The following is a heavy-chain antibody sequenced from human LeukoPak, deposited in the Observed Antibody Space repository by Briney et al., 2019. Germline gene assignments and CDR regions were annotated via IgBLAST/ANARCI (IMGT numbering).Heavy chain of an antibody. J-gene: IGHJ6*02. CDR2: ISGSGGST. D-gene: IGHD2-8*01. CDR3: AKERCTNAVCYFGSGMDV. CDR1: GFTFSSYA. Sequence: PGGSLRLSCAASGFTFSSYAMSWVRQAPGKGLEWVAGISGSGGSTYYADSVKGRFTISRDNSKNTLYLQMNSLGAEDTAVYYRAKERCTNAVCYFGSGMDVWGQGTTVTVSS. V-gene: IGHV3-23*01.